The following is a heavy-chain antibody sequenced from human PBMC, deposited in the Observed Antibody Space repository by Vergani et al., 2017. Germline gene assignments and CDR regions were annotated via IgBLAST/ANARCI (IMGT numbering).Heavy chain of an antibody. CDR1: GGSFSGYY. J-gene: IGHJ5*02. D-gene: IGHD6-13*01. Sequence: QVQLQQWGAGLLKPSETLSLTCAVYGGSFSGYYWGWIRQPPGKGLEWIGSIYYSGNTYYNPSLKSRVTISVDTSKNQFSLKLSSVTAADTAIYYCARDQAYSTSWGGWFDPWGQGTLVTVSS. CDR2: IYYSGNT. CDR3: ARDQAYSTSWGGWFDP. V-gene: IGHV4-34*01.